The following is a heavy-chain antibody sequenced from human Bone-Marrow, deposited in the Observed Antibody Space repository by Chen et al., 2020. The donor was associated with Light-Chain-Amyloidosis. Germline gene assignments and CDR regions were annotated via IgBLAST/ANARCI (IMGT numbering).Heavy chain of an antibody. CDR2: MSGGGGSR. V-gene: IGHV3-23*04. D-gene: IGHD3-9*01. J-gene: IGHJ3*02. CDR3: AKDISYDDILPGYPADAFDI. Sequence: EVQLVESGGGLLQRGGSLRLSCAASGFAFSSYAMSWVRQAPGKGLEWVATMSGGGGSRYYGDSVKGRLTISRDNSKNALFLQVNSLRAEDTAVYYCAKDISYDDILPGYPADAFDIWGQGTMVTVSS. CDR1: GFAFSSYA.